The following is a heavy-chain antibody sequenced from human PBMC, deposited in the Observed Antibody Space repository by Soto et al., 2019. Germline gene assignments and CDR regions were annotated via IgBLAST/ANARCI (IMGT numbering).Heavy chain of an antibody. CDR1: GFTFSSYG. CDR3: AKDDRVYGDYYPNNWFDP. CDR2: ISYDGSNK. D-gene: IGHD4-17*01. Sequence: PGGSLRLSCAASGFTFSSYGMHWVRQAPGKGLEWVAVISYDGSNKYYADSVKGRFTISRDNSKNTLYLQMNSLRAEDTAVYYCAKDDRVYGDYYPNNWFDPWGQGTLVTVSS. V-gene: IGHV3-30*18. J-gene: IGHJ5*02.